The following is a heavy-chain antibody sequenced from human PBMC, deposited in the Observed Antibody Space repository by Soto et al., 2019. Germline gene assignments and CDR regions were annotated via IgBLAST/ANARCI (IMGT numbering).Heavy chain of an antibody. CDR3: AGGERSWGTCVLDD. CDR2: ISGGGANT. V-gene: IGHV3-23*01. D-gene: IGHD3-16*01. CDR1: GFTFSSYA. J-gene: IGHJ4*02. Sequence: GGSLRLSCAASGFTFSSYAMSWVRQAPGKGLEWVAAISGGGANTYYADSVKGRFTISRDNSKNTLYLQMNSLRAEDTAVYYCAGGERSWGTCVLDDWGQGTLVTVSS.